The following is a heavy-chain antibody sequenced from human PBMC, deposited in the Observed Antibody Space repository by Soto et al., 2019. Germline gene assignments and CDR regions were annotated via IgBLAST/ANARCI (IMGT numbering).Heavy chain of an antibody. CDR1: GFSLSTSGVG. CDR3: AHSGRYGELDY. V-gene: IGHV2-5*02. J-gene: IGHJ4*02. Sequence: QITLKESGPTLVKPTQTLTLTCTFSGFSLSTSGVGVGWIRQPPGKALEWLALIYWDDDKRYSPSLKSRLTXTXXTSKNQVVLTMTNMDPVDTATYYCAHSGRYGELDYWGQGTLVTVSS. CDR2: IYWDDDK. D-gene: IGHD4-17*01.